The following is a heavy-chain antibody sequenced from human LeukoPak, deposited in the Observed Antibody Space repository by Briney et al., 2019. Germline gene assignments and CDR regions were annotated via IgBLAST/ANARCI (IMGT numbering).Heavy chain of an antibody. D-gene: IGHD3-9*01. V-gene: IGHV3-30*18. CDR1: GFIFSNYG. Sequence: GGSLRLSCAASGFIFSNYGMHWVRQAPGKGLEWVAVISSDGSNKYYADSVKGRFTISRDNSKNTLYLQMNSLRAEDTAVYYCAKCPSGVLRYFAPIDYWGQGTLVTVSS. CDR2: ISSDGSNK. CDR3: AKCPSGVLRYFAPIDY. J-gene: IGHJ4*02.